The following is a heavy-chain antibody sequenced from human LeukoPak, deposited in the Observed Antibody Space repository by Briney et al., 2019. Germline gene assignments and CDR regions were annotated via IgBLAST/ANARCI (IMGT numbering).Heavy chain of an antibody. CDR1: GYTFTSYD. CDR2: MNPNSGNT. D-gene: IGHD3-22*01. V-gene: IGHV1-8*03. Sequence: GASVKVSCKASGYTFTSYDINWVRQATGQGLEWVGWMNPNSGNTGYAQKFQGRVTITRNTSISTAYMELSSLRSEDTAVYYCATTRSSSGYYWGGQIDYWGQGTLVTVSS. J-gene: IGHJ4*02. CDR3: ATTRSSSGYYWGGQIDY.